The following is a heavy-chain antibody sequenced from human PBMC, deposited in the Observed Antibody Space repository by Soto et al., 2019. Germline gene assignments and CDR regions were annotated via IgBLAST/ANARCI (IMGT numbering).Heavy chain of an antibody. CDR2: IFYSGSA. D-gene: IGHD3-16*01. J-gene: IGHJ4*02. CDR3: ARSGHSFGGVI. V-gene: IGHV4-59*01. Sequence: QVQLQESGPGLVKPSETLSLICTVSGASMYNYYVSWIRQPPGKGLEYIGYIFYSGSADYNPSLRSRVTMSVDTSNNQFSLKLRSVTAADTDVYYCARSGHSFGGVIWGQGLLVTVSS. CDR1: GASMYNYY.